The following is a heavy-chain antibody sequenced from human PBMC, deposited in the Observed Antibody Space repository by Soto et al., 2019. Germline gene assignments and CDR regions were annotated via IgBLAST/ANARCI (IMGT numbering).Heavy chain of an antibody. V-gene: IGHV6-1*01. CDR1: GDSVSSNSAA. D-gene: IGHD3-3*01. Sequence: SQTLSLTCAISGDSVSSNSAAWNWIRQSPSRGLEWLGRTYYRSKWYNDYAVSVKSRITINPDTSKNQFSLQLNSVTPEDTAVYYCAREIRFLEWLLYKLGYFDYWGQGTLVTVSS. J-gene: IGHJ4*02. CDR3: AREIRFLEWLLYKLGYFDY. CDR2: TYYRSKWYN.